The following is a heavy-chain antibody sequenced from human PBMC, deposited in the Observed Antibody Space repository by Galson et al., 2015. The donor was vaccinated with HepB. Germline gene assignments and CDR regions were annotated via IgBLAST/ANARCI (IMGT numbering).Heavy chain of an antibody. CDR3: ATVQQLVISPFDY. J-gene: IGHJ4*02. CDR2: FDPEDGET. D-gene: IGHD6-13*01. Sequence: SVKVSCKVSGYTLTELSMHWVRQAPGKGLEWMGGFDPEDGETIYAQKFQGRVTMTEDTSTDTAYMELSSLRSEDTAVYYCATVQQLVISPFDYWGQGTLVTVSS. V-gene: IGHV1-24*01. CDR1: GYTLTELS.